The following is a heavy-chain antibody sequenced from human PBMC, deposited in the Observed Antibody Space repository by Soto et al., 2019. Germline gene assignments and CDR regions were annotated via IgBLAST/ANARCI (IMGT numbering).Heavy chain of an antibody. CDR3: GSGNACEDLLDY. V-gene: IGHV4-31*03. CDR1: GASINSGGYY. Sequence: ASETLSLTCTVSGASINSGGYYWSGVRQLPGRGLEWIGYIYFSGTTYYNPSFESRLTISIDTSQNQFTLKLSSVTAADTAFYSCGSGNACEDLLDYWGQGTLVTVSS. J-gene: IGHJ4*02. D-gene: IGHD1-26*01. CDR2: IYFSGTT.